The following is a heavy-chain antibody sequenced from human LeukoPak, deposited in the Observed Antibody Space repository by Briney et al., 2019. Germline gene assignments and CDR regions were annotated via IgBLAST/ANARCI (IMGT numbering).Heavy chain of an antibody. CDR2: MNPNSGNT. V-gene: IGHV1-8*01. D-gene: IGHD6-19*01. J-gene: IGHJ4*02. CDR3: ARGRKYSSGWYNFNGFDY. Sequence: VASVKVSCKASGYAFTSYDINWVRQATGQGPEWMGWMNPNSGNTGYVQKFQGRVTMTRKTSISTAYMELSSLRSEDTAVYYCARGRKYSSGWYNFNGFDYWGQGTRVTVSS. CDR1: GYAFTSYD.